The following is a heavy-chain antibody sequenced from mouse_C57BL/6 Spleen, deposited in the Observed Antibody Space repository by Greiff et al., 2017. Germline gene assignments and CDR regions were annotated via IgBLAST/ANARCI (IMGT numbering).Heavy chain of an antibody. CDR2: ISYDGSN. D-gene: IGHD2-12*01. CDR3: ARDYDGNYFDY. Sequence: DVKLQESGPGLVKPSQSLSLTCSVTGYSITSGYYWNWIRQFPGNKLEWMGYISYDGSNNYNPSLKNRISITRDTSKNQFFLKLNSVTTEDTATYYCARDYDGNYFDYWGQGTTLTVSS. V-gene: IGHV3-6*01. CDR1: GYSITSGYY. J-gene: IGHJ2*01.